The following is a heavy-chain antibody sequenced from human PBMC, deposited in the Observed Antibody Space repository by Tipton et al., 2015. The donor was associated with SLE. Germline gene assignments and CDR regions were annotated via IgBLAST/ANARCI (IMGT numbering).Heavy chain of an antibody. CDR2: MYYSGTT. CDR3: ARVSGTGGDFS. D-gene: IGHD2-21*02. V-gene: IGHV4-59*12. CDR1: GGSISSYF. Sequence: TLSLTCIVSGGSISSYFWSWIRQPPGKGLEWIASMYYSGTTYYNPSLKSRVTISVDTSKNQFSLKLSSVTAADTAVYYCARVSGTGGDFSWGQGTLVTVSS. J-gene: IGHJ5*02.